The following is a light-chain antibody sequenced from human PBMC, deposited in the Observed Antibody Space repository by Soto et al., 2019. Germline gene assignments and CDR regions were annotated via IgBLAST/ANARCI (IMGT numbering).Light chain of an antibody. CDR3: MQGSHWPPWT. Sequence: DVVMTQSPLSLPVTLGQPASISCRSSQSLLSSDGNTFLNWFQQRPGQSRRRLIYKVSNRDSGVPDRFNGSGSGTDFTLKISRVVAEDVGVYYCMQGSHWPPWTFGQGTKVEIQ. CDR2: KVS. V-gene: IGKV2-30*01. CDR1: QSLLSSDGNTF. J-gene: IGKJ1*01.